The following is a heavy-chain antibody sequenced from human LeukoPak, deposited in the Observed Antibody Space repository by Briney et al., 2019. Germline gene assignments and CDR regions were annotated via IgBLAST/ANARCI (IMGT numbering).Heavy chain of an antibody. CDR1: GYTLTGYY. Sequence: ASVKVSCKASGYTLTGYYMHWVRQAPGQGLEWMGWINPNSGGTHYAQKFQGRVSMTRDTSISTAYMELSSLRSDDTAVYYCARAMGIGSFFDWLSYHDAFDIWGQGTMVTVSS. CDR2: INPNSGGT. D-gene: IGHD3/OR15-3a*01. CDR3: ARAMGIGSFFDWLSYHDAFDI. V-gene: IGHV1-2*02. J-gene: IGHJ3*02.